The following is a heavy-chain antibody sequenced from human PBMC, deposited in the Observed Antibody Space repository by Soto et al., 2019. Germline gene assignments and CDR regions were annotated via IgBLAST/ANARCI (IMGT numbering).Heavy chain of an antibody. V-gene: IGHV3-23*01. D-gene: IGHD3-3*01. CDR3: AKESNYDFWSGYYYYYYGMDV. J-gene: IGHJ6*02. CDR2: ISGSGGST. CDR1: GFTFSSYA. Sequence: LSLTCTASGFTFSSYAMSWVRQAPGKGLEWVSAISGSGGSTYYADSVKGRFTISRDNSKNTLYLQMNSLRAEDTAVYYCAKESNYDFWSGYYYYYYGMDVWGQGTTVTVSS.